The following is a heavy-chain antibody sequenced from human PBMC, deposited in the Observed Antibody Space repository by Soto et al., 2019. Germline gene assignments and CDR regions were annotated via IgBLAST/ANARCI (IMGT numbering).Heavy chain of an antibody. CDR2: ISGSGGST. V-gene: IGHV3-23*01. Sequence: EVHLLESGGGLVQPGGSLRLSCAASGFTFSSYAMSWVRQAPGKGLEWVSFISGSGGSTYYADSVKGRFTISRDNSENPLYLQMNSLRVEDTAIYYCAKVHDLWRGYKPSLDPWGQGTLVTVSS. CDR3: AKVHDLWRGYKPSLDP. J-gene: IGHJ5*02. D-gene: IGHD3-3*01. CDR1: GFTFSSYA.